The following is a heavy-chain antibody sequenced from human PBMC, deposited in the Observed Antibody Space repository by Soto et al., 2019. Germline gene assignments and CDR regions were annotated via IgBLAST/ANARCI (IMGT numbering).Heavy chain of an antibody. V-gene: IGHV3-23*01. Sequence: EVQLLESGGGLVQPGGSLRLSCAASGFTFSSYAMSWVRQAPGKGLEWVSAISGSGGSTYYADSVKGRFTISRDNSKNTLYLQMNSLRAEDTAVYYCAKDSLLGYCSGGSCEPRGEDWGQGTLVTVSS. D-gene: IGHD2-15*01. CDR3: AKDSLLGYCSGGSCEPRGED. J-gene: IGHJ4*02. CDR1: GFTFSSYA. CDR2: ISGSGGST.